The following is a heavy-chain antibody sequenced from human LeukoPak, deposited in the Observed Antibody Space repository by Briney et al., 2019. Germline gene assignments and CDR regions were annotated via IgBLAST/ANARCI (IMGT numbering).Heavy chain of an antibody. CDR3: ARDRGYDSSGYYETRDYYYGIDV. J-gene: IGHJ6*02. Sequence: GSVKVSCKASGYTFTSYGISWVRQAPGQGLEWMGWISAYNGNTNYAQKLQGRVTMTTDTSTSTAYMELRSLRSDDTAVYYCARDRGYDSSGYYETRDYYYGIDVWGQGTTVTVSS. V-gene: IGHV1-18*01. CDR2: ISAYNGNT. CDR1: GYTFTSYG. D-gene: IGHD3-22*01.